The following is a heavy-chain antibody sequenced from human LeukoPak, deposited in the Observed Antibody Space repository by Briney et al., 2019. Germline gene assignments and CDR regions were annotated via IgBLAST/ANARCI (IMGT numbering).Heavy chain of an antibody. CDR1: GFTVSSNY. CDR3: ARDKRFLHWYFDL. Sequence: GGSLRLSCAASGFTVSSNYMSWVRQAPGKGLEWVSVIYSGGSTYYADSVKGRFTISRDNSKNTLYLQMNSLRAEDTAVYYCARDKRFLHWYFDLWGRGTLVTVSS. D-gene: IGHD3-3*01. V-gene: IGHV3-66*01. J-gene: IGHJ2*01. CDR2: IYSGGST.